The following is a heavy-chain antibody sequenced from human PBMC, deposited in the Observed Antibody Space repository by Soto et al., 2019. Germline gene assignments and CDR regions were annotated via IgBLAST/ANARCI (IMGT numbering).Heavy chain of an antibody. V-gene: IGHV1-8*01. J-gene: IGHJ4*02. CDR2: MNPNSGNT. CDR1: GYTFSSYD. CDR3: ARAGTEMATIDY. Sequence: ASVKVSCKASGYTFSSYDMNGVRQATGQGLEWMGWMNPNSGNTGYAQKFQGRVTMTRNTSISTAYMELSSLRSEDTAVYYCARAGTEMATIDYWGQGTLVTVSS. D-gene: IGHD5-12*01.